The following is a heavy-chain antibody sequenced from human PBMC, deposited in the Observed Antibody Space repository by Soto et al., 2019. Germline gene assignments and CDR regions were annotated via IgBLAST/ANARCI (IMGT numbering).Heavy chain of an antibody. CDR1: GYSVSRDITT. Sequence: SHTLPLSCTIYGYSVSRDITTWNWIRQSPSRGLEWPGRTYYRSRWFHDYADSVKSRITINADTSKNQFSLELKSMTPEDTAVYYCARGNALNVWGQGTLVTVSS. J-gene: IGHJ3*01. V-gene: IGHV6-1*01. CDR2: TYYRSRWFH. CDR3: ARGNALNV.